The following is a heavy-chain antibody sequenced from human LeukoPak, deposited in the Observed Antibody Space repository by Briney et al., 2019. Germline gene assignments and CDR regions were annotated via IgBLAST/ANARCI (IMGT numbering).Heavy chain of an antibody. CDR2: IYYSGST. D-gene: IGHD2-15*01. CDR3: ARGLGYEVSY. J-gene: IGHJ4*02. V-gene: IGHV4-59*01. Sequence: SETLSLTCTVSGGSISSYYWSWIRQPPGKGLEWIGYIYYSGSTNYNPSLKSRVTISVDTSKNQFSLKLSSVTAADTAVYYCARGLGYEVSYWGQGTLVTVSS. CDR1: GGSISSYY.